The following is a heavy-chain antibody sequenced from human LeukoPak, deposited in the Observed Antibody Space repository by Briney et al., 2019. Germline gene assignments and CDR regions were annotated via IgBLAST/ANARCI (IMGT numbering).Heavy chain of an antibody. V-gene: IGHV3-23*01. J-gene: IGHJ5*02. CDR1: GITLRSYP. CDR2: ISGSGDGANT. CDR3: TKDFEGTFDP. Sequence: GGSLRLSCAGSGITLRSYPMSWVGQAPGKGLEWVSGISGSGDGANTYYADSVKGRFTISRDIFKNTLYLQMNSLRAEDTAVYYCTKDFEGTFDPWGQGTLVTVSS.